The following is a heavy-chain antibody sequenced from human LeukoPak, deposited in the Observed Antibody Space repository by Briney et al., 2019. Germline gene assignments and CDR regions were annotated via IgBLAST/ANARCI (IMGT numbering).Heavy chain of an antibody. CDR2: INPNSGGT. CDR1: GYTFTDYY. J-gene: IGHJ5*02. V-gene: IGHV1-2*02. CDR3: ARGEIPFDWFDP. Sequence: ASVRVSCKASGYTFTDYYIYWVRHAPGQGLEWMGWINPNSGGTNYAQKFQGRVTMTRDTSITTAYMELSGLRSDDTAMYYCARGEIPFDWFDPWGQGTLVTISS.